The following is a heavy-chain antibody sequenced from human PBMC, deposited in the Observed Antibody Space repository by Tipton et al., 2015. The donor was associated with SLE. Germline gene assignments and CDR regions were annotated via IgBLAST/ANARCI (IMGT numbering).Heavy chain of an antibody. J-gene: IGHJ3*02. CDR2: FFFGGST. CDR3: VEQGGGRDDAFDI. D-gene: IGHD1/OR15-1a*01. V-gene: IGHV4-39*07. CDR1: GGSVSSDSHY. Sequence: TLSLTCIVSGGSVSSDSHYWGWVRQPPGKGLEWIGHFFFGGSTYYNPSLESRVTISVDSSKNQFSLRKNSVTVADTAIYYCVEQGGGRDDAFDIWGQGTVVNVSS.